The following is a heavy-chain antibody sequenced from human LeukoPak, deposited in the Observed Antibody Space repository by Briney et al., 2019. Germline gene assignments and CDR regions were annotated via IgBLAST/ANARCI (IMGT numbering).Heavy chain of an antibody. J-gene: IGHJ6*02. CDR2: ISSSSSYI. CDR1: GFTFSSYS. D-gene: IGHD3-10*01. V-gene: IGHV3-21*01. Sequence: PGGSLRLSCAASGFTFSSYSMNWVRQAPGKGLEWVSSISSSSSYIYYADPVTGRFTISRDNAKNSLYLQMNSLRAEDTAVYYCARSYGSGSHIYYYYGMDVWGQGTTVTVSS. CDR3: ARSYGSGSHIYYYYGMDV.